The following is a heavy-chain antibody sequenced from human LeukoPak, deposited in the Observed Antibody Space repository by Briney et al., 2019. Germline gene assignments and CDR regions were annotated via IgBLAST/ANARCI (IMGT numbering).Heavy chain of an antibody. CDR3: ARDVSPTPGEAFDI. CDR1: GDSVSGNGAA. Sequence: SQTLSLTCAISGDSVSGNGAAWNWIRQSPSRGLGWLGRTYYRSKWYNDYAVSMKTRITINPDTSKNQFSLQLNSVTPEDTAVYYCARDVSPTPGEAFDIWGQGTMVTVSS. V-gene: IGHV6-1*01. J-gene: IGHJ3*02. CDR2: TYYRSKWYN. D-gene: IGHD5/OR15-5a*01.